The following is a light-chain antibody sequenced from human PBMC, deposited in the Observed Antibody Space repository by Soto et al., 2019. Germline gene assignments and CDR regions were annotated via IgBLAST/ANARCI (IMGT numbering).Light chain of an antibody. CDR3: QSYENSRTGFYV. CDR2: GNT. J-gene: IGLJ1*01. CDR1: SSDIGAGFD. V-gene: IGLV1-40*01. Sequence: QSVLTQPPSVSGAPGQRVTISCSGSSSDIGAGFDVHRYQHLPGTAPKLLIYGNTNRPSGVPGRFSGSKSGTSASLVISGLQAEDEADYYCQSYENSRTGFYVFGTGTKATVL.